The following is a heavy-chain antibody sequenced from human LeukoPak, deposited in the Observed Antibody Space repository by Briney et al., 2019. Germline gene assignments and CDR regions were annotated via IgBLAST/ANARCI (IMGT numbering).Heavy chain of an antibody. J-gene: IGHJ5*02. D-gene: IGHD3-10*01. V-gene: IGHV1-18*01. CDR3: ARANYYGSGKRDWFDP. CDR2: ISAYNGNT. Sequence: ASVKVSCKASGYTFTSYGISWVRQATGQGLEWMGWISAYNGNTNYAQKLQGRVTMTTDTSTSTAYMELRRLRSDDTAVYYCARANYYGSGKRDWFDPWGQGTLVTVSS. CDR1: GYTFTSYG.